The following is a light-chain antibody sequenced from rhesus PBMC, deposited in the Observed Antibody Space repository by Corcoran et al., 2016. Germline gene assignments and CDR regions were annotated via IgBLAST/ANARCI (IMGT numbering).Light chain of an antibody. CDR3: RQYSSRPWT. V-gene: IGKV1-32*05. Sequence: DIQMTQSPSSLSASVGDRVTITCRASQGISSYLYGYQQKPGKVPKLLIYYANRLESGVPSRFSGNGFGTDFTLNISRLQTEAFATSDCRQYSSRPWTFGQGTKVEIK. CDR2: YAN. CDR1: QGISSY. J-gene: IGKJ1*01.